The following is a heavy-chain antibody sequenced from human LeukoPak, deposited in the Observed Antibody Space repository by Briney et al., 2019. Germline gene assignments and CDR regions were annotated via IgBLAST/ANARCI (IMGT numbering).Heavy chain of an antibody. CDR3: ARGLSHCSGASCSFT. V-gene: IGHV3-53*01. CDR2: IYSVGHT. Sequence: GGSLRLSCAASGFIVSNNYMSWVRQAPGKGLEWVSVIYSVGHTYYADSVKGRFTISRGNSKNTLYLQMNGLRAEDTAVYYCARGLSHCSGASCSFTWGQGTLVTVSP. CDR1: GFIVSNNY. J-gene: IGHJ5*02. D-gene: IGHD2-15*01.